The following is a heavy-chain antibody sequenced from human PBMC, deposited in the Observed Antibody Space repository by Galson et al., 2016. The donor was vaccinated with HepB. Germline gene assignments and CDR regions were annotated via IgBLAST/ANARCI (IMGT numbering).Heavy chain of an antibody. CDR3: ATPAVGGSYYFDY. D-gene: IGHD1-26*01. CDR1: GLTFRTYE. J-gene: IGHJ4*02. Sequence: SLRLSCAASGLTFRTYEMHWVRQAPGKGLEWVAVISYDGSTKNYAYSVEGRFTISRDNSKNTLYLHVNSLRIEDTAVYYCATPAVGGSYYFDYWGQGTLVTVSP. CDR2: ISYDGSTK. V-gene: IGHV3-30*03.